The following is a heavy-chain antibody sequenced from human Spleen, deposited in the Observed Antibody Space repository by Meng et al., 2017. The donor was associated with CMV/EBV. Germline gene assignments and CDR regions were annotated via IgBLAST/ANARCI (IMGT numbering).Heavy chain of an antibody. CDR2: IDYSGSD. CDR3: ARGTSFYGSGTDDWFDP. J-gene: IGHJ5*02. D-gene: IGHD3-10*01. V-gene: IGHV4-30-4*08. CDR1: SLSNGDYY. Sequence: SLSNGDYYWSWIRLPPGKGREWSGYIDYSGSDYYNPSLESRSTMSVYTSRNQFSLRLSSVTAADTAVYYCARGTSFYGSGTDDWFDPWGPGTLVTVSS.